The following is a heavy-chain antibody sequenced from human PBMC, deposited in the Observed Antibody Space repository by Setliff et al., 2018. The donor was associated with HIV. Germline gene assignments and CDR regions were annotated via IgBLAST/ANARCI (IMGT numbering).Heavy chain of an antibody. D-gene: IGHD3-10*01. Sequence: SETLSLTCTVSGGSLTSGDYYWSWLRQLPGKGLQWIGNIYYSGSTYCNPSLNSRVNISIDTSKNQFSLKLSSLTAADTALYYCTRGNKRFGGLGWFDPWGQGTLVTVSS. CDR2: IYYSGST. CDR3: TRGNKRFGGLGWFDP. V-gene: IGHV4-31*03. J-gene: IGHJ5*02. CDR1: GGSLTSGDYY.